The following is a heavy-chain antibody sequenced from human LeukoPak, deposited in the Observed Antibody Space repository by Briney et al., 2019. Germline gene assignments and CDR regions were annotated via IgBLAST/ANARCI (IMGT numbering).Heavy chain of an antibody. CDR2: ISGSSNIK. D-gene: IGHD3-10*01. V-gene: IGHV3-48*01. CDR1: GFTFSFYS. CDR3: ARGIFFGSGTQSFDY. Sequence: GRSLRLSCATSGFTFSFYSMSWIRQAPGKGLEWISYISGSSNIKHFADSVKGRFNISRDNAKESLFLQMDSLRVEDTAIYYCARGIFFGSGTQSFDYWGQGTLVTVSS. J-gene: IGHJ4*02.